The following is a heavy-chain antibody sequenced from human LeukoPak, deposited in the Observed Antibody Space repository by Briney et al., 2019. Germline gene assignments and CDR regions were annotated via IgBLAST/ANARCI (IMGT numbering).Heavy chain of an antibody. V-gene: IGHV4-59*01. D-gene: IGHD6-13*01. CDR3: ARTKWTYSSSWYVSGHYFDY. J-gene: IGHJ4*02. CDR1: GGSISSYY. CDR2: IYYSGST. Sequence: PSETLSLTCTVSGGSISSYYWSWIRPPPGKGLEWIGYIYYSGSTNYNPSLKSRVTISVDTSKNQFSLKLSSVTAADTAVYYCARTKWTYSSSWYVSGHYFDYWGQGTPVTVSS.